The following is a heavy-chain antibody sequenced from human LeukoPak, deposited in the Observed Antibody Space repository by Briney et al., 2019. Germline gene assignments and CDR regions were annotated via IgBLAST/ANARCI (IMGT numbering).Heavy chain of an antibody. D-gene: IGHD6-6*01. Sequence: GGSLRLSCAASGFTFSSDWMSWVRQAPGKGLEWVANIKQDGSAEEYVDSVKGRFTISRDNAKNSLFLQLNTLRAEDTAVYYCARDPYSSTWSYGMDVWGQGTTVTVSS. CDR1: GFTFSSDW. CDR3: ARDPYSSTWSYGMDV. J-gene: IGHJ6*02. CDR2: IKQDGSAE. V-gene: IGHV3-7*05.